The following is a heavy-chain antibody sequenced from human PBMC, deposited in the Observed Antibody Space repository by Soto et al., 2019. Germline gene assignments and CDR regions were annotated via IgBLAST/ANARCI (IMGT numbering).Heavy chain of an antibody. D-gene: IGHD3-3*01. J-gene: IGHJ6*02. V-gene: IGHV3-9*01. Sequence: GGSLRLSCAASGVTFDDYAMHWVRQAPGKGLEWVSGISWNSGSIGYADSVKGRFTISRDNAKNSLYLQMNSLRAEDTALYYCAKDTSFGVVIYGMDVWGQGTTVTAP. CDR2: ISWNSGSI. CDR1: GVTFDDYA. CDR3: AKDTSFGVVIYGMDV.